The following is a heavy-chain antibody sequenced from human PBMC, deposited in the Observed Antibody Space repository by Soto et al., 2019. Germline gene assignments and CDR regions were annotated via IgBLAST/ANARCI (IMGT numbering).Heavy chain of an antibody. CDR2: AYFSGGNT. CDR1: GDSMRGYHFY. J-gene: IGHJ4*02. V-gene: IGHV4-39*01. CDR3: AYGSSSAWIDY. Sequence: SETLSLTCSVSGDSMRGYHFYWGWIRQAPGKGLEWIGSAYFSGGNTYYSPSLKSRVSISVDTSKNEFSLRLTSLTAADAAVYFCAYGSSSAWIDYWGQGTLVTVSS. D-gene: IGHD6-25*01.